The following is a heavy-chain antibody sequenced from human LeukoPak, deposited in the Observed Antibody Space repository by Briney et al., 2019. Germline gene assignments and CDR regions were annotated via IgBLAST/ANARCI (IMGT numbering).Heavy chain of an antibody. V-gene: IGHV1-2*06. CDR3: AREQQLAPFDY. J-gene: IGHJ4*02. CDR1: GYTFTCYY. D-gene: IGHD6-13*01. Sequence: ASVKGSCKASGYTFTCYYMHWVRQAPGQGIEWMGRINPNSGGTNYAQKFQGRVTMTRDTSICTAYMELSRLRSDDTAVYYCAREQQLAPFDYWGQGTLVTVSS. CDR2: INPNSGGT.